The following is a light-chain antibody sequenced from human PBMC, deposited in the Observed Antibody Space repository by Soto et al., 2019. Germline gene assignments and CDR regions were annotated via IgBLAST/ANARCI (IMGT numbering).Light chain of an antibody. CDR2: EVS. Sequence: QSALTQPASVSGSPGQSITISCTGTSSDVGGYKYVSWYQQHPGKVPKLIIYEVSNRPSGVSNRFSGSKSGNTASLTISGLQAEDEADYYCSSYTTSSTYVFGTGTKVTVL. J-gene: IGLJ1*01. CDR1: SSDVGGYKY. V-gene: IGLV2-14*01. CDR3: SSYTTSSTYV.